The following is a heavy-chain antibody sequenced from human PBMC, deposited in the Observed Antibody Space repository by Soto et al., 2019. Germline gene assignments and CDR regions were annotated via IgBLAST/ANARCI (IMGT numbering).Heavy chain of an antibody. V-gene: IGHV5-51*01. CDR1: GYTFTSYW. CDR2: INPADSET. J-gene: IGHJ4*02. Sequence: PGESLKISCKGSGYTFTSYWIGWLRQVPGKGLEWIGIINPADSETRLSPSFQGQVTMSADKSVTTAYLQWSSLKASDTAMYYCARGAFEYSSSAIFDYWGQGTLVTVSS. D-gene: IGHD6-6*01. CDR3: ARGAFEYSSSAIFDY.